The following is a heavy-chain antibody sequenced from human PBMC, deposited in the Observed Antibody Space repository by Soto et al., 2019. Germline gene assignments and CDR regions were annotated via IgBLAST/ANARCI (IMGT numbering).Heavy chain of an antibody. D-gene: IGHD3-10*01. V-gene: IGHV3-23*01. CDR3: ARGDRAGSGSPASYYYSGLDV. CDR1: GFTFSSYA. CDR2: VSAGGDMT. J-gene: IGHJ6*02. Sequence: DVQLLESGGHLVQPGGSLRLSCAASGFTFSSYAMSWVRQAPGKGLEWFSSVSAGGDMTYYSDSVKGRFTISRANSNNALFLQMNSLRIEDTALYYCARGDRAGSGSPASYYYSGLDVWGQGTTVTVS.